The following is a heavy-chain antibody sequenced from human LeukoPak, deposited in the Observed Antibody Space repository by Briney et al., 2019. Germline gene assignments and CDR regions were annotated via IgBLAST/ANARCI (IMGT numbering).Heavy chain of an antibody. CDR1: GYSFANYW. CDR2: IYPGDSDT. Sequence: GESLKISCKASGYSFANYWIGWVRQMPGEGLEWMGTIYPGDSDTRYSPSFQGQVTISADKSISTAYLQWSSLKASDTAMYYCARRGLADYWGQGTLVTVSS. D-gene: IGHD6-19*01. CDR3: ARRGLADY. V-gene: IGHV5-51*01. J-gene: IGHJ4*02.